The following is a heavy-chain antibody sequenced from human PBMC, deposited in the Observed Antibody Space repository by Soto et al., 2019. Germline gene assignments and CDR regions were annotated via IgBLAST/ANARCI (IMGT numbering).Heavy chain of an antibody. D-gene: IGHD2-8*02. Sequence: EVQEVESGGGLVQPGRSLRLSCAASGFSFDDYDMHWVRQAPGKGLEWVSGISWNSGTIGYADSVKGRFTISRDNAKNSLYLQMNSLRAEDTALYYCAKSTGGTANGMGVWGQGTTVTVSS. CDR1: GFSFDDYD. J-gene: IGHJ6*02. V-gene: IGHV3-9*01. CDR2: ISWNSGTI. CDR3: AKSTGGTANGMGV.